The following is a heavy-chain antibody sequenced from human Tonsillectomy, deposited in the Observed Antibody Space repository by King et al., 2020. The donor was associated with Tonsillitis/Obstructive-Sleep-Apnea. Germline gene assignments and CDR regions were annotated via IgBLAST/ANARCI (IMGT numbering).Heavy chain of an antibody. D-gene: IGHD4-17*01. Sequence: QLQESGPGLVKPSQTLSLTCTVSGGSISSGGYYWSWIRQHPGKGLEWIGCIYYSVSTYYNPSLKIRVTISVDTSKNQFSLKLSSVTPADTAVYYCARGTTVKSFDYWGQGTLVTVSS. CDR1: GGSISSGGYY. V-gene: IGHV4-31*03. CDR2: IYYSVST. J-gene: IGHJ4*02. CDR3: ARGTTVKSFDY.